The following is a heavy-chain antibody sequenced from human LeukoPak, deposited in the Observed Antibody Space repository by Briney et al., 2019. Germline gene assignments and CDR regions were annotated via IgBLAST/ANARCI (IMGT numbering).Heavy chain of an antibody. V-gene: IGHV3-7*01. CDR2: IKTDGSQI. D-gene: IGHD2-15*01. Sequence: GGSLRLSCVASGFTFSSYWMTWVRQAPGKGLEWVANIKTDGSQIYYVDSVKGRFTISRDNAKNSLYLQMNSLRAEDTAVYYCARDVPGYCSGGSCYPFDYWGQGTLVTVSS. CDR1: GFTFSSYW. CDR3: ARDVPGYCSGGSCYPFDY. J-gene: IGHJ4*02.